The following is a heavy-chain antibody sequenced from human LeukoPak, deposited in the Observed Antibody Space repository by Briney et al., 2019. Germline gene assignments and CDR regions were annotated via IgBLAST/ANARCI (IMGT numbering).Heavy chain of an antibody. D-gene: IGHD2-15*01. V-gene: IGHV3-23*01. Sequence: GGSLRLSCAASGFTFSSYAMSWVRQAPGKGLEWVSPISGSGGSTYYADSVKGRFAISRDNSKNTLYLQMNSLRAEDTAVYYCAKGGYGQVVVVAAATPGRWFDPWGQGTLVTVSS. CDR1: GFTFSSYA. CDR3: AKGGYGQVVVVAAATPGRWFDP. J-gene: IGHJ5*02. CDR2: ISGSGGST.